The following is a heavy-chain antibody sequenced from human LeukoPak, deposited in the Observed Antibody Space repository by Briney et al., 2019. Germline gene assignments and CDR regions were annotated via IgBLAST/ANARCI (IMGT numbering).Heavy chain of an antibody. J-gene: IGHJ4*02. CDR2: IYHSGST. CDR1: GGSISSGGYS. CDR3: ARHAWYSSSWYARWYFDY. D-gene: IGHD6-13*01. V-gene: IGHV4-30-2*01. Sequence: SETLSLTCAVSGGSISSGGYSWSWIRQPPGKGLEWIGYIYHSGSTYYNPSLKSRVTISVDRSKNQFSLKLSSVTAADTAVYYCARHAWYSSSWYARWYFDYWGQGTLVTVSS.